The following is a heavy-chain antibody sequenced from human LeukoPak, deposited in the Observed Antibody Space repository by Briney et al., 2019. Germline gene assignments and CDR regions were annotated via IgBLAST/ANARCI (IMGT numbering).Heavy chain of an antibody. CDR1: GFTFSSYW. D-gene: IGHD3-3*01. V-gene: IGHV3-74*01. CDR2: INSNGSST. CDR3: ARDLIGPRYYDFWSGYYPMGY. Sequence: PGGSLRLSCAASGFTFSSYWMHWVRQAPGKGLVWVSRINSNGSSTSYADSVKGRFTISRDNAKNTLYLQMNSLRAEDTAVYYCARDLIGPRYYDFWSGYYPMGYWGQGTLVTVSS. J-gene: IGHJ4*02.